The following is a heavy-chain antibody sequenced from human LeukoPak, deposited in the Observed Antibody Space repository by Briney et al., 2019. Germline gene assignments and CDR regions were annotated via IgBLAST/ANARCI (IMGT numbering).Heavy chain of an antibody. D-gene: IGHD5-18*01. CDR1: GGSISSSSYY. V-gene: IGHV4-39*07. CDR3: AREGYSYGQLYYFDY. CDR2: IYYSGST. J-gene: IGHJ4*02. Sequence: PSETLSLTCTVSGGSISSSSYYWGWIRQPPGKGLEWIGSIYYSGSTYYNPSLKSRVTISVDTSKNQFSLKLSSVTAADTAVYYCAREGYSYGQLYYFDYWGQGTLVTVSS.